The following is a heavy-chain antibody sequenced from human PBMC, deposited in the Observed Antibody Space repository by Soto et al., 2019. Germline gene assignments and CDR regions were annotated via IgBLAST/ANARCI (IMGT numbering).Heavy chain of an antibody. D-gene: IGHD6-19*01. CDR2: ISGSGGST. V-gene: IGHV3-23*01. CDR1: GFTFSSYA. J-gene: IGHJ4*02. Sequence: EVQLLESGGGLVQPGGSLRLSCAASGFTFSSYAMSWVRQAPGKGLEWVSVISGSGGSTYYADSVKGRFTISRDNSKNRLYLQMNSLRAEDTVVDYRAGRASGWFFGSWGQGTLGAVSS. CDR3: AGRASGWFFGS.